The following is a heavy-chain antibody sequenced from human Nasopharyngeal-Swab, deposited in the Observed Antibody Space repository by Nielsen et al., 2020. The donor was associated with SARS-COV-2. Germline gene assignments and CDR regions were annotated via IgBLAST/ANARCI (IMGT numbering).Heavy chain of an antibody. Sequence: ASVKVPCKASGFTFSHYFMHWVRQAPGQGLEWMGVITPSGGATNYARKFRGRVTMTRDPSTSTVYLDLSSLKSEDTAVYFCASEPGGMAAPGKHFDPWGQGTLVTVSS. V-gene: IGHV1-46*01. CDR2: ITPSGGAT. D-gene: IGHD6-13*01. CDR3: ASEPGGMAAPGKHFDP. J-gene: IGHJ5*02. CDR1: GFTFSHYF.